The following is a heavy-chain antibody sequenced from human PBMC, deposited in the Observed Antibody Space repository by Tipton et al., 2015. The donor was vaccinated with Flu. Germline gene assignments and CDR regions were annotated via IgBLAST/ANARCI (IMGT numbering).Heavy chain of an antibody. V-gene: IGHV3-9*01. J-gene: IGHJ4*02. CDR2: ISWNSGSI. Sequence: SLRLSCAASGFTFDDYAMHWVRQAPGKGLEWASGISWNSGSIGYADSVKGRFTISRDNAKNSLYLQMNSLRAEDTALYYCAKGPYYYDSSGYPYYFDYWGQGPLVPVSS. CDR1: GFTFDDYA. D-gene: IGHD3-22*01. CDR3: AKGPYYYDSSGYPYYFDY.